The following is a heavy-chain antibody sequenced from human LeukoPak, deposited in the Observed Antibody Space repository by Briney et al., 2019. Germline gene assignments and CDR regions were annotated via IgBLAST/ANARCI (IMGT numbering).Heavy chain of an antibody. CDR2: ITSSSIHI. CDR1: GFTFSRYT. J-gene: IGHJ4*02. CDR3: ARDPARITFGGVIVIGGYYFDY. D-gene: IGHD3-16*02. Sequence: GGSLRLSCAASGFTFSRYTMNWVRQAPGKGLEWVSSITSSSIHIYYADSVKGRFTISRDNAKNSLYLQMNSLRAEDTAVYYCARDPARITFGGVIVIGGYYFDYWGQGTLVTVSS. V-gene: IGHV3-21*01.